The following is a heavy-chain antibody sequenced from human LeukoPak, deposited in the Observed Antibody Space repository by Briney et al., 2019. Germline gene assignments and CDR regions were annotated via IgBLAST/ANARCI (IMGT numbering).Heavy chain of an antibody. CDR3: AGYAPYYYYLDV. CDR2: IYYSGST. D-gene: IGHD3-16*01. J-gene: IGHJ6*03. Sequence: SETLSLTCTVSGGSISSYYWSWIRQPPGKGLEWIGYIYYSGSTNYNPSLKSRVTISVDTSKNQFSLKLSSVTAADTAVYYCAGYAPYYYYLDVWGKGTTVTISS. CDR1: GGSISSYY. V-gene: IGHV4-59*01.